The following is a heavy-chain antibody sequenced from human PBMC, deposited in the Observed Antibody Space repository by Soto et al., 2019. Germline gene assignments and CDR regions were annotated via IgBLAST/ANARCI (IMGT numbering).Heavy chain of an antibody. CDR2: NNDSGNI. Sequence: QVKLQQWGAGLLKPSETLSLTCAVYGGCFSGYQWTWIRQTPGKGLEWIGENNDSGNINYNPSLKSRVTILVDTAKKQISLKLSSVTAADTAVYYCARGVILWFGELSRRGGYYYYMDVWGKGTTVTVSS. D-gene: IGHD3-10*01. V-gene: IGHV4-34*01. CDR3: ARGVILWFGELSRRGGYYYYMDV. CDR1: GGCFSGYQ. J-gene: IGHJ6*03.